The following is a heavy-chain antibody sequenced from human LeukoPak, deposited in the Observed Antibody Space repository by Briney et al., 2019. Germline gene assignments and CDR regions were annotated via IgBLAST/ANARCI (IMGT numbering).Heavy chain of an antibody. CDR1: GGSFSGYY. V-gene: IGHV4-34*01. J-gene: IGHJ1*01. Sequence: SETLSLTCAVYGGSFSGYYWSWIRQPPGKGLEWIGEINHSGSTNYNPSLKSRVTISVDTSKNQFSLKLSSVTAADTAVYYCARGGPATYYYDSSGYYPQHGGQGTLVTVS. CDR3: ARGGPATYYYDSSGYYPQH. CDR2: INHSGST. D-gene: IGHD3-22*01.